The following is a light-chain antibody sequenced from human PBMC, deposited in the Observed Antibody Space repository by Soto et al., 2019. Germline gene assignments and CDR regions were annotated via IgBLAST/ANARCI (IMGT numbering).Light chain of an antibody. CDR1: SSDVGGYNL. Sequence: QSALTQPASVSGSPGQSITISCTGTSSDVGGYNLVSWYQQHPGTAPKLMIFEGSKRPSGVSNRFSGSKSGNTASLTISGLQAEDQADYYCTSSTRSTTYVFGTGTKVTVL. CDR2: EGS. J-gene: IGLJ1*01. CDR3: TSSTRSTTYV. V-gene: IGLV2-14*02.